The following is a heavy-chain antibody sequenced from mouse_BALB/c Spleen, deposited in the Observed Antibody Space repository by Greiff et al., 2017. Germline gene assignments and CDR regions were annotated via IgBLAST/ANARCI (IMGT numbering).Heavy chain of an antibody. CDR2: IDPYNGGT. CDR1: GYAFTSYN. V-gene: IGHV1S135*01. J-gene: IGHJ3*01. D-gene: IGHD1-1*01. CDR3: ARRYYGSSLWFAY. Sequence: VQLKESGPELVKPGASVKVSCKASGYAFTSYNMYWVKQSHGKSLEWIGYIDPYNGGTSYNQKFKGKATLTVDKSSSTAYMHLNSLTSEDSAVYYCARRYYGSSLWFAYWGQGTLVTVSA.